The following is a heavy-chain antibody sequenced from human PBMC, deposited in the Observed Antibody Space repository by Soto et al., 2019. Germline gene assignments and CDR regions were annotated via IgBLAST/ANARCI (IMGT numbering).Heavy chain of an antibody. V-gene: IGHV3-73*02. CDR1: GFSFSGPA. CDR2: IRSKVNSYAT. D-gene: IGHD3-22*01. J-gene: IGHJ4*02. Sequence: EVQLVESGGGLVQPGGSLKLSCAASGFSFSGPAMHWVRRASGKGRGWVGRIRSKVNSYATAYAASVKGRFTISRDDSKNTAYLQMNSLRTEDTAVYYCTRHPDSSDYYLGYWGQGTLVTVSS. CDR3: TRHPDSSDYYLGY.